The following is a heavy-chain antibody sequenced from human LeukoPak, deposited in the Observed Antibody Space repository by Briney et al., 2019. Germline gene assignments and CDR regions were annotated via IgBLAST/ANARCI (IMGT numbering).Heavy chain of an antibody. CDR1: GFTASSNY. CDR3: ARDPHGYNSY. D-gene: IGHD5-24*01. J-gene: IGHJ4*02. V-gene: IGHV3-66*01. CDR2: IYSGGSS. Sequence: GGSLRLSCAASGFTASSNYMSWVRQAPGKGLEWVSVIYSGGSSYYADSVKGRFTISRDNSKNTLYLQMNSLRAEDTAVYYCARDPHGYNSYWGQGTLVTVSS.